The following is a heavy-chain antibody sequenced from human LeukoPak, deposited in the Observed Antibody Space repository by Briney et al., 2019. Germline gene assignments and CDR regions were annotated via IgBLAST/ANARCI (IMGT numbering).Heavy chain of an antibody. CDR1: GFTFSSYS. CDR3: ARDISWGGGHFDY. Sequence: GGSLRLSCAASGFTFSSYSMNWVRQAPGKGLEWVSYISSSSSTIYYADSVKGRFTISRDNAKNSLYLQMNSLRAEDTAVYYCARDISWGGGHFDYWGQGTLVTVSS. J-gene: IGHJ4*02. CDR2: ISSSSSTI. V-gene: IGHV3-48*04. D-gene: IGHD2-15*01.